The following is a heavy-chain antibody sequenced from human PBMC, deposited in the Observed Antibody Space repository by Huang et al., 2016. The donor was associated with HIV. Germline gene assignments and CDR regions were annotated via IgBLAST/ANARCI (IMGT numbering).Heavy chain of an antibody. V-gene: IGHV5-51*01. D-gene: IGHD2-2*01. Sequence: VQLVQSGAEVKKPGESLRISCKASGYRFSNYWVAWVRQMPGKGLEWIVVVSPGDSKTRYSPSCEAQVPNAADKSGNAAYLQWSSLKASDTAIYYCARHGAIVVVPAAMPHFDFWGPGTLVTVAS. J-gene: IGHJ4*02. CDR1: GYRFSNYW. CDR2: VSPGDSKT. CDR3: ARHGAIVVVPAAMPHFDF.